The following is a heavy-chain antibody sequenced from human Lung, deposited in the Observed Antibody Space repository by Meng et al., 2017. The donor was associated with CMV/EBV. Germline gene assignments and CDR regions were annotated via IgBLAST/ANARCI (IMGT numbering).Heavy chain of an antibody. CDR3: ARHHHSPTFDY. CDR1: GRHISSSSYY. CDR2: VVYSGTP. D-gene: IGHD1-14*01. V-gene: IGHV4-39*01. Sequence: LQLQARGPGPGTPSEPLSLPCTVSGRHISSSSYYWAWLRQPPGEGLVWIGSVVYSGTPYYPSSLKSRVSISVDTSKNQFSLKLSSVTAADTAVYYCARHHHSPTFDYWGQGTLVTVSS. J-gene: IGHJ4*02.